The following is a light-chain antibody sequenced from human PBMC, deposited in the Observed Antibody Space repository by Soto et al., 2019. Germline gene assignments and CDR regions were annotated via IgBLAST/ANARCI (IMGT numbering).Light chain of an antibody. V-gene: IGLV2-8*01. J-gene: IGLJ2*01. CDR1: SSDVGGYKY. CDR2: EVS. CDR3: SSYAGSKDGV. Sequence: SALTQPPSASGSPGQSVTISCTGTSSDVGGYKYVSWYQQHPGKAPKLMIYEVSKRPSGVPDRFSGSQSGNAAYLTVAGLQAEDEGDYYCSSYAGSKDGVVGGGSKLTGL.